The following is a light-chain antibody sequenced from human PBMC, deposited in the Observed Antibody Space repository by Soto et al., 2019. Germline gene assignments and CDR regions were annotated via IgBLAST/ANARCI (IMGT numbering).Light chain of an antibody. Sequence: TQMIQSPSTLPASVGDRVTITCLASQTISSWLAWYQQKPGKAPDLLIYDASRLAGGVPSRFNGSGSGTDFTLTISSLQPEDSATYYCLQDFNYPWTFGQGTKVDIK. V-gene: IGKV1-5*01. CDR3: LQDFNYPWT. J-gene: IGKJ1*01. CDR2: DAS. CDR1: QTISSW.